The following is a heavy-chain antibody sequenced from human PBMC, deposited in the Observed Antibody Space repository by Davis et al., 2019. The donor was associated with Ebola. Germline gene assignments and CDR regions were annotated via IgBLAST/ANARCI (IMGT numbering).Heavy chain of an antibody. D-gene: IGHD3-9*01. Sequence: SVKVSCKTSGGSFSDHPISWVRQAPRQGLERMGGIIPIFDTPHYAQKFQGRITITADASTSTAYMELSSLRSEDTATYFCARDFDGGNYYFDYWGPGTPVTVSS. J-gene: IGHJ4*02. CDR2: IIPIFDTP. CDR3: ARDFDGGNYYFDY. V-gene: IGHV1-69*13. CDR1: GGSFSDHP.